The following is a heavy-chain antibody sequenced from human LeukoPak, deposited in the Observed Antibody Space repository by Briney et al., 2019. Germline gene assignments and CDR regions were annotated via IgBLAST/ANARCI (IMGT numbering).Heavy chain of an antibody. CDR2: ISYDETNK. CDR1: GFTFSSYD. J-gene: IGHJ2*01. V-gene: IGHV3-30*04. Sequence: PGGSLRLSCAASGFTFSSYDMHWVRQSPGKGLEWVAIISYDETNKYYADSVKGRFTISRDNAKNSIYLQMNSLTAEDTAVYYCVREYWYFDLWGRGTLVTVSS. CDR3: VREYWYFDL.